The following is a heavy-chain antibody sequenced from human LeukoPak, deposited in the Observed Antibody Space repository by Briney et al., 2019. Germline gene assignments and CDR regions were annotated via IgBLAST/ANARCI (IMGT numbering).Heavy chain of an antibody. Sequence: PSETLSLTCTVSGGSFSSYSGSWIRQPPGKGLEWIGPIYSSGSTKSNPSLKSRVTISVDTSKNQFSLKLTSVTAADTAVYHCARDIRGGGNSKSDWYFDLWGRGPLVTVSS. CDR2: IYSSGST. J-gene: IGHJ2*01. V-gene: IGHV4-59*12. D-gene: IGHD4-23*01. CDR1: GGSFSSYS. CDR3: ARDIRGGGNSKSDWYFDL.